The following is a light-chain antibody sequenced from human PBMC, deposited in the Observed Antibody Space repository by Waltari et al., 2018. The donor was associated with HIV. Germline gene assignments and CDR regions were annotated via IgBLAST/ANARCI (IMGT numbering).Light chain of an antibody. J-gene: IGLJ1*01. V-gene: IGLV1-47*01. CDR2: RNN. Sequence: QSVLTQPPSASGTPGQRVTISCSGSRSNIGSNYVYWYQQLPGTAPKLLIYRNNERPLGVPDRFSGSKSGTSASLAISGLRSEEEADYYCAAWDDTLSGPDFGTGTKVTVL. CDR3: AAWDDTLSGPD. CDR1: RSNIGSNY.